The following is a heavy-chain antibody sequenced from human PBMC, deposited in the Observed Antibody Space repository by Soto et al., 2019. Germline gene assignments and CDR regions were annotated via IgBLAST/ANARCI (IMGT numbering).Heavy chain of an antibody. J-gene: IGHJ2*01. CDR2: ISGSGGST. Sequence: EVQLLESGGGLVQPGGSLRLSCAASGFTFSSYAMSWVRQAPGKGLEWVSAISGSGGSTYYADSVKGRFTISRDNSKNPLYLQMNSLRAEDTAVYYCAKEGGYCSGGSCYTYWYFDLWGRGTLVTVSS. V-gene: IGHV3-23*01. CDR1: GFTFSSYA. CDR3: AKEGGYCSGGSCYTYWYFDL. D-gene: IGHD2-15*01.